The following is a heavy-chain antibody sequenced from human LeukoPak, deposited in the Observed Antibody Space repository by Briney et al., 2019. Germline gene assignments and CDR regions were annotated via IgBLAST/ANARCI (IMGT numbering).Heavy chain of an antibody. V-gene: IGHV4-38-2*01. CDR2: IYHSGST. D-gene: IGHD3-10*01. J-gene: IGHJ5*02. CDR1: GYSFSSGYY. Sequence: PSETLSLTCAVSGYSFSSGYYWGWIRQPPGKGLEWIGSIYHSGSTYYNPSLKSRVTISVDTSKNQFSLKLSSVTAADTAVYYCARGSSYYYGSGSYYNERDNWFDPWGQGTLVTVSS. CDR3: ARGSSYYYGSGSYYNERDNWFDP.